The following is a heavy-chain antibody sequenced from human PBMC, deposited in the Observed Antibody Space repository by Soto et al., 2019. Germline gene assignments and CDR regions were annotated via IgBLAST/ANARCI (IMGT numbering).Heavy chain of an antibody. J-gene: IGHJ5*02. CDR1: GGSISSSSYY. D-gene: IGHD3-3*01. CDR3: ARGGRIKTIFGVESWFDP. CDR2: IYYSGST. V-gene: IGHV4-39*01. Sequence: TSETLSLTCTVSGGSISSSSYYWGWIRQPPGKGLEWIGSIYYSGSTYYNPSLKSRVTISVDTSKNQFSLKLSSVTAADTAVYYCARGGRIKTIFGVESWFDPWGQGTLVTVSS.